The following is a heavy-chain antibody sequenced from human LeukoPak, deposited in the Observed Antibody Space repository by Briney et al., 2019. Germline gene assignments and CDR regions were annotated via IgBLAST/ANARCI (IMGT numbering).Heavy chain of an antibody. Sequence: ASVKVSCKASGYTFTGYYMHWVRQAPGHGLEWMGWINPNSGGTNYAQKFQGRVTMPRDTSISTAYMELSRLRSDDTAVYYCARDRTKYCRSTSCPLDYWGQGTLVTVSS. CDR1: GYTFTGYY. J-gene: IGHJ4*02. CDR2: INPNSGGT. D-gene: IGHD2-2*01. V-gene: IGHV1-2*02. CDR3: ARDRTKYCRSTSCPLDY.